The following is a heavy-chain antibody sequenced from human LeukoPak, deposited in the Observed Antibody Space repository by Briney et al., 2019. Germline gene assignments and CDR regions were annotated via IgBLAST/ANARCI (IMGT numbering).Heavy chain of an antibody. CDR3: ARGPRPLDGYNSSYYYYYGMDV. J-gene: IGHJ6*02. Sequence: ASVKVSCKASGYTFPSYDINWVRQATGQGLEWMGWMNPNSGNTGYAQKFQGRDTMTRNTSISTAYMELSSLRSEDTAVYYCARGPRPLDGYNSSYYYYYGMDVWGQGTTVTVSS. D-gene: IGHD5-24*01. CDR1: GYTFPSYD. CDR2: MNPNSGNT. V-gene: IGHV1-8*01.